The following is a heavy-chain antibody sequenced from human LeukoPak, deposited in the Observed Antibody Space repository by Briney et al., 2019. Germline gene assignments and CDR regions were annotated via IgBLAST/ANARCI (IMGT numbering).Heavy chain of an antibody. V-gene: IGHV1-18*01. CDR2: ISAYNGNT. CDR1: GYTFTSYG. J-gene: IGHJ4*02. CDR3: ARDKGILWFGELYFDY. D-gene: IGHD3-10*01. Sequence: GASVKVSCKASGYTFTSYGISWVRQAPGQGLEWMGWISAYNGNTNYAQKLQGRVIMTTDTSTSTAYMELRSLRSDDTAVYYCARDKGILWFGELYFDYWGQGTLVTVSS.